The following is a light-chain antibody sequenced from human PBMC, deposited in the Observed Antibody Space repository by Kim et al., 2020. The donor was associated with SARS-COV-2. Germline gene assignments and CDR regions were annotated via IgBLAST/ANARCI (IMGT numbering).Light chain of an antibody. Sequence: STVERAALSVRARQGISNNLAWYQQKLGHAPRLLIYGASTRATGIPARFSGSGSGTEFTLTIRSLQSEDFAVYYCQQYNNWPPWTFGQGTKVDIK. J-gene: IGKJ1*01. CDR2: GAS. CDR1: QGISNN. CDR3: QQYNNWPPWT. V-gene: IGKV3-15*01.